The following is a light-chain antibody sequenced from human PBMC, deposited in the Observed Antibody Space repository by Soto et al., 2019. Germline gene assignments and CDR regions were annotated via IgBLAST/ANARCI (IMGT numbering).Light chain of an antibody. Sequence: SYELTQPPSVSVSPGQTASITCSGDKLGDKYACWYQQKPGQSPVLVIYQDSKRPSGIPERFSGSKSDNTASLTVSGLQAEDEADYYCSSYAGNNNFVVFGGGTKLTVL. CDR1: KLGDKY. V-gene: IGLV3-1*01. CDR3: SSYAGNNNFVV. CDR2: QDS. J-gene: IGLJ2*01.